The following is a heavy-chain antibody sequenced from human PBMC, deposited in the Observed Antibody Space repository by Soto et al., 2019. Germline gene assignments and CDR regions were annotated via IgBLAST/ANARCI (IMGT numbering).Heavy chain of an antibody. Sequence: GESLKISCEGSGYSFTTYWIGWVRQMPGKGLEWMGFVYPGDSDTRYSPSFQGQVTISVDKSTSIVYLQWSSLKASDTAMYYCARSRRDDSTGYYFVYWGQGTLVTVSS. CDR1: GYSFTTYW. CDR2: VYPGDSDT. J-gene: IGHJ4*02. V-gene: IGHV5-51*01. CDR3: ARSRRDDSTGYYFVY. D-gene: IGHD3-22*01.